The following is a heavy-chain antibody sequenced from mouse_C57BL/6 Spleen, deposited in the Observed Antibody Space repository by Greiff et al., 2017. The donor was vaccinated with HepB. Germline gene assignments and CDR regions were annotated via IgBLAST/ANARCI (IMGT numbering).Heavy chain of an antibody. J-gene: IGHJ4*01. CDR1: GFNIKDYY. Sequence: EVQLQQSGAELVKPGASVKLSCTASGFNIKDYYMHWVKQRTEQGLEWIGRIDPEDGETKYDPKFQGKATITADTSSNTADLQLSSLTSEATAVYYWALGSSYEGYCAMDYWGQGTSVTVSS. CDR3: ALGSSYEGYCAMDY. V-gene: IGHV14-2*01. CDR2: IDPEDGET. D-gene: IGHD1-1*01.